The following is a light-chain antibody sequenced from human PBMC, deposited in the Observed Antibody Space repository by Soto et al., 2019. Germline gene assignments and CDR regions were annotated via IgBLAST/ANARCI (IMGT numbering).Light chain of an antibody. Sequence: QSALTQPASVSGSPGQSITISCTGTSSDVGGYNYVSWYQQHPGKASKLMIYEVNNRPSGVSNRLSGSKSGNTASLTISGLQAEDEADYYCSSYTSSSSFVFGTGTKLTVL. CDR3: SSYTSSSSFV. V-gene: IGLV2-14*01. CDR1: SSDVGGYNY. J-gene: IGLJ1*01. CDR2: EVN.